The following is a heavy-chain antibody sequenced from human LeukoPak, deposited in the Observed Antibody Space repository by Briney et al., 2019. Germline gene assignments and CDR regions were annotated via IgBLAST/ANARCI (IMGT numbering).Heavy chain of an antibody. Sequence: GGSLRLSCAASGFTVSSNYMSWVRQAPGKGLEWVSYITSSGSTIYYADSVKGRFTISRDNAKNSLYLQMNSLRAEDTAVYYCATRDYGDYAFDIWGQGTMVTVSS. V-gene: IGHV3-11*04. J-gene: IGHJ3*02. CDR2: ITSSGSTI. CDR3: ATRDYGDYAFDI. CDR1: GFTVSSNY. D-gene: IGHD4-17*01.